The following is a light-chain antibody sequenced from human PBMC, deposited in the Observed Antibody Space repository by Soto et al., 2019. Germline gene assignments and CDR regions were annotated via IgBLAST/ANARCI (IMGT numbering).Light chain of an antibody. J-gene: IGKJ5*01. CDR3: QLHVT. Sequence: EIVLTQSPGTLSLSPGERATLSCRASQSVSSSYLAWYQQKPGQAPRLLIYGASSRATGSPDRFSGSGSGTDFTLTISRLEPEDFAVYYCQLHVTFGQGTRLEIK. CDR2: GAS. V-gene: IGKV3-20*01. CDR1: QSVSSSY.